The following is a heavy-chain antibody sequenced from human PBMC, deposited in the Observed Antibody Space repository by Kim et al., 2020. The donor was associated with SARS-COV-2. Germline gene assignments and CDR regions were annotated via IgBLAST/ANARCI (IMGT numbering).Heavy chain of an antibody. CDR3: ATSYYYYDSSGSNEIKYYYYGMDV. J-gene: IGHJ6*02. Sequence: ASVKVSCKASGYTFTGYYMHWVRQAPGQGLEWMGWINPNSGGTNYAQKFQGWVTMTRDTSISTAYMELSRLRSDDTAVYYCATSYYYYDSSGSNEIKYYYYGMDVWGQGTTVTVSS. CDR1: GYTFTGYY. CDR2: INPNSGGT. V-gene: IGHV1-2*04. D-gene: IGHD3-22*01.